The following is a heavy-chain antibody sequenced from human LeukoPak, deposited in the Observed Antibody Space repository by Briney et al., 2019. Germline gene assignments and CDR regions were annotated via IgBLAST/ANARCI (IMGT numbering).Heavy chain of an antibody. J-gene: IGHJ5*02. CDR2: IYSGGST. D-gene: IGHD1-7*01. CDR3: ARARAGTTKVGWFDP. V-gene: IGHV3-66*01. Sequence: GGSLILSCAASGFTVSSNYMSWVRQASGKGLEWVSVIYSGGSTYYADSVKGRFTISRDNSKNTLYLQMNSLRAEDTAVYYCARARAGTTKVGWFDPWGQGTLVTVSS. CDR1: GFTVSSNY.